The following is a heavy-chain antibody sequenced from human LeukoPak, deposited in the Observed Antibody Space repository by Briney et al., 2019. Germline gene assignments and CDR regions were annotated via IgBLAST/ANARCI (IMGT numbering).Heavy chain of an antibody. CDR2: IYPGDSNT. CDR3: ARLTITMVRGLRVDAFDI. J-gene: IGHJ3*02. CDR1: GYSLTSYW. Sequence: GESLKISCKGSGYSLTSYWIGWVRQMPGKGLEWMGIIYPGDSNTRYSPSFQGQVTISADKSISTAYLQWSSLKASDTAIYYCARLTITMVRGLRVDAFDIWGQGTMVTVSS. V-gene: IGHV5-51*01. D-gene: IGHD3-10*01.